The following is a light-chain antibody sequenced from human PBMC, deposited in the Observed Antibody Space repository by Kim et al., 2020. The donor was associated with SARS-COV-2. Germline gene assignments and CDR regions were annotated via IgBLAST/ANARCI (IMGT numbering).Light chain of an antibody. CDR2: GAS. Sequence: DIQMTQSPSSVSASVGDRITITCRASQGISTWLVWYQQKSGKAPKLLIYGASSLQRGVPSRFSGSGSGTDLTLTISSLQPEDFATYYCQQANTLPLTFGGGTKVDIK. V-gene: IGKV1-12*01. CDR3: QQANTLPLT. J-gene: IGKJ4*01. CDR1: QGISTW.